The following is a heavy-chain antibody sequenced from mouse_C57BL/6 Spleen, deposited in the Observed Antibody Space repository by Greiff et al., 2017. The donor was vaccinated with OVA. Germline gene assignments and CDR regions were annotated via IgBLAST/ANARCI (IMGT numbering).Heavy chain of an antibody. CDR2: IWWDDDK. CDR3: ARTVITTVVAPPAFAY. J-gene: IGHJ3*01. Sequence: QVTLKESGPGILQPSQTLSLTCSFSGFSLSTFGMGVGWIRQPSGKGLEWLAHIWWDDDKYYNPALKSRLTISKDTSKNQVFLKIANVDTADTATYYCARTVITTVVAPPAFAYWGQGTLVTVSA. D-gene: IGHD1-1*01. CDR1: GFSLSTFGMG. V-gene: IGHV8-8*01.